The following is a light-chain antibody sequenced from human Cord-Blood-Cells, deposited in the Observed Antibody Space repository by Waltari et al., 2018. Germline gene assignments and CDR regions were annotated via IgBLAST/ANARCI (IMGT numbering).Light chain of an antibody. CDR1: QSFSSY. Sequence: EIVLTQSPATMSLSPGEIATLACRASQSFSSYLAWYQQKPGQAPRLLIYDASNRGTGIPARFSGSGSGTDFTLTISSLEPEDFAVYYCQQRSNWPPFTFGQVTRLEIK. CDR2: DAS. CDR3: QQRSNWPPFT. V-gene: IGKV3-11*01. J-gene: IGKJ5*01.